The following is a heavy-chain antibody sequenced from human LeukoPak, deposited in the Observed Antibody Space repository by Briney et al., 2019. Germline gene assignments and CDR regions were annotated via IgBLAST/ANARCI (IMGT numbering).Heavy chain of an antibody. V-gene: IGHV4-34*01. CDR1: GVSFSGYY. Sequence: SETLSLTCAVYGVSFSGYYWSWIRQPPGKGLEWIGEINHSGSTNYNPSLKSRVTISVDTSKNQFSLKLSSVTAADTAVYYCAGLVGRYSSGLYYYYFDYWGQGTLVTVSS. J-gene: IGHJ4*02. D-gene: IGHD3-22*01. CDR3: AGLVGRYSSGLYYYYFDY. CDR2: INHSGST.